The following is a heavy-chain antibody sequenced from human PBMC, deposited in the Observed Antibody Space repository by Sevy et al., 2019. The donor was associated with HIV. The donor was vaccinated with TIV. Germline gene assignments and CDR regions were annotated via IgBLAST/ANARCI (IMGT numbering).Heavy chain of an antibody. Sequence: ASVKVSCKASGGTFSSYAISWVRQAPGQGLEWMGRIIPILGIANYAQKFQGRVTITADKSTSTAYMELSSLRSEDMAVYYCARDFYGSGSYYNVNYWGQGTLVTVSS. CDR2: IIPILGIA. CDR3: ARDFYGSGSYYNVNY. J-gene: IGHJ4*02. V-gene: IGHV1-69*04. D-gene: IGHD3-10*01. CDR1: GGTFSSYA.